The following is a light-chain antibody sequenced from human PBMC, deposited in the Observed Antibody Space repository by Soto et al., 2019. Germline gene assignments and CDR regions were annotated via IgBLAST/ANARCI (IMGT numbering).Light chain of an antibody. CDR3: QNYGSSRT. CDR2: GGS. Sequence: EIVLTQSPGTLSLSPGERATLSCRASQSVSSNYLAWYQQKLGQAPRLLIYGGSNRATGIPDRFSGSGSGTDFTLTISRLEPEDFAVYYCQNYGSSRTFGQGTKVEIK. J-gene: IGKJ1*01. CDR1: QSVSSNY. V-gene: IGKV3-20*01.